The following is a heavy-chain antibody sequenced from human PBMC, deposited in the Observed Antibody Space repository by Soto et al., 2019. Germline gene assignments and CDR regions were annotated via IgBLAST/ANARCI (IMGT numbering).Heavy chain of an antibody. CDR2: LYWDEDK. CDR3: AHSVVAGLGYYFDY. Sequence: QITLKESGPTLVKPTQTLTLTCTFSGFSLSSTRVAVGWIRPPPGTALEWLAPLYWDEDKRYSPFLKSRLTITKDTSKNQVVLTMTNMDPVDTATYYCAHSVVAGLGYYFDYWGQGTLVTVSS. CDR1: GFSLSSTRVA. D-gene: IGHD6-19*01. J-gene: IGHJ4*02. V-gene: IGHV2-5*02.